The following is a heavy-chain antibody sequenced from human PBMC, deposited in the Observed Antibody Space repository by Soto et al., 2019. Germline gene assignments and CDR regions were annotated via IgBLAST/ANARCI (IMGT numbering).Heavy chain of an antibody. Sequence: PGGSLRLSCAVSGFTFSNYWMSWVRQAPGKGLEWVANIKQDGSEKNYVDSVEGRFTISRDNSKNTLYLQMNSLRAEDTAVYYCAPWFGAFDYWGQGTLVTVSS. V-gene: IGHV3-7*02. CDR2: IKQDGSEK. J-gene: IGHJ4*02. D-gene: IGHD3-10*01. CDR1: GFTFSNYW. CDR3: APWFGAFDY.